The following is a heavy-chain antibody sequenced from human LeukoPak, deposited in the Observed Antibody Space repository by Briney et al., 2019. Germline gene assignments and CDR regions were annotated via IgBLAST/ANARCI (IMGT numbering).Heavy chain of an antibody. V-gene: IGHV4-39*01. CDR3: VRGSTLRHYQY. D-gene: IGHD3-16*01. CDR1: GGSISSTTYY. Sequence: NPSETLSLTCTVSGGSISSTTYYWGWIRRPPGKGLEWIVSIYYSGSTYYNPSLKSRVTVSVDTSKNQFSLKLSSVPAADTAVYYFVRGSTLRHYQYWGQGTLVTVSS. CDR2: IYYSGST. J-gene: IGHJ4*02.